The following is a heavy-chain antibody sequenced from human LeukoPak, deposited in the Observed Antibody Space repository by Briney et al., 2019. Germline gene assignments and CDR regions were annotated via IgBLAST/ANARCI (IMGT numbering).Heavy chain of an antibody. D-gene: IGHD3-3*01. CDR1: GGSIISGSYY. CDR3: GRFWSGVRPPDY. Sequence: SETLSLTCTVSGGSIISGSYYWGWSRQPPGKGLEWIGTIYYSGSTYYNPSLKSRVTMSVDTSKNQLSLKLSSVTAADTAVYYCGRFWSGVRPPDYWGQGTLVTVSS. V-gene: IGHV4-39*01. J-gene: IGHJ4*02. CDR2: IYYSGST.